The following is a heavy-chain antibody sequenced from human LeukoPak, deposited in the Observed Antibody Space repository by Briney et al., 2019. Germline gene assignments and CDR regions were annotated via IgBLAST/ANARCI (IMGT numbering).Heavy chain of an antibody. V-gene: IGHV3-72*01. CDR2: TRNKANSYTT. CDR1: GFIFSDHY. CDR3: VKSRGDGVDFDY. J-gene: IGHJ4*02. D-gene: IGHD7-27*01. Sequence: VGSLRLSCVASGFIFSDHYMDWVRQAPGKGLEWVGRTRNKANSYTTIYAASVQGRFTISRDESKNSLFLQMNSLKTEDTAVYYCVKSRGDGVDFDYWGQGTLVTVSS.